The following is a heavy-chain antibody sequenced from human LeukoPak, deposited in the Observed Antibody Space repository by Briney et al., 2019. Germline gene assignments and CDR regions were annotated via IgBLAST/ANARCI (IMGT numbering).Heavy chain of an antibody. CDR3: ARGPQLVGYYYIDV. Sequence: SQTLSLTCAISEYSVSSNSAAWNWIRQPPSRGLEWLGRTYYRSKWYNDYAPSVKSRITINPDTSKNQFSLQLNSVTPEDTAVYYCARGPQLVGYYYIDVWGKGTTVTVSS. J-gene: IGHJ6*03. CDR2: TYYRSKWYN. D-gene: IGHD6-13*01. V-gene: IGHV6-1*01. CDR1: EYSVSSNSAA.